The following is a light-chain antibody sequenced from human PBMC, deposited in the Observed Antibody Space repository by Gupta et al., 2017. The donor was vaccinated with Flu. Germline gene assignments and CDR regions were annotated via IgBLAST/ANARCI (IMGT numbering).Light chain of an antibody. Sequence: DIQLTHSPSSLSASVGDRITITCRASRGINNCLNWYQQKPGKAPSLLVYDASNLETGVSSRFPGSGSGTHFTFTISSLQPEDVAIYYCQQFDALPRTFGRGTKVEI. CDR1: RGINNC. CDR3: QQFDALPRT. J-gene: IGKJ1*01. CDR2: DAS. V-gene: IGKV1-33*01.